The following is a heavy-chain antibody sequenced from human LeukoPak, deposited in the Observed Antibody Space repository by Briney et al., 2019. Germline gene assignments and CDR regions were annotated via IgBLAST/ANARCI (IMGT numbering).Heavy chain of an antibody. CDR1: GYSFTSYW. V-gene: IGHV5-10-1*01. Sequence: GESLKISYKGSGYSFTSYWISWVRQMPGKGLEWMGRIDPSDSYTNYSPSCQGHVTISADKSISTAYLQWSSLKASDTAIYYCARRTGTTGWFDPWGQGTLVTVSS. CDR3: ARRTGTTGWFDP. J-gene: IGHJ5*02. D-gene: IGHD1-7*01. CDR2: IDPSDSYT.